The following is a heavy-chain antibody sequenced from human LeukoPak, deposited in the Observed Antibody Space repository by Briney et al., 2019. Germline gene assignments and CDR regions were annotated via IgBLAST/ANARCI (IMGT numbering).Heavy chain of an antibody. D-gene: IGHD6-13*01. CDR1: GFTFSSYE. Sequence: PGGSLRLSCAASGFTFSSYEMNWVRQAPGKGLEWVGFIRSKAYGGTTEYAASVKGRFTISRDDSKSIAYLQMNSLKTEDTAVYYCAKPARAAAVDYWGQGTLVTVSS. V-gene: IGHV3-49*04. CDR2: IRSKAYGGTT. J-gene: IGHJ4*02. CDR3: AKPARAAAVDY.